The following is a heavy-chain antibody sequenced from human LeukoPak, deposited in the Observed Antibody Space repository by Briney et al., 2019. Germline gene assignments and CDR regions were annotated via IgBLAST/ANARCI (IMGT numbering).Heavy chain of an antibody. J-gene: IGHJ6*03. V-gene: IGHV3-21*01. CDR2: ISSTCNYI. CDR1: GFTFSSYE. CDR3: ARDTARGPLVFMDV. Sequence: GGSLRLSCAASGFTFSSYEMNWVRQAAGKGLEWVSSISSTCNYIYYADSLKGRFTTSRDNAKNSLYLQMNSLRAEDTAVYYRARDTARGPLVFMDVWGKGNTGTVSS. D-gene: IGHD5-18*01.